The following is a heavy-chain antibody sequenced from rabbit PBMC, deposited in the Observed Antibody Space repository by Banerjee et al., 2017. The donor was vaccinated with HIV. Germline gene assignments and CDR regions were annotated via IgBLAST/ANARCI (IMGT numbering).Heavy chain of an antibody. J-gene: IGHJ6*01. CDR2: IYAGSGGST. Sequence: QSLEESGGDLVKPGASLTLTCTASGIDFSRYYYMCWVRQAPGKGLEWIACIYAGSGGSTYYASWAKGRFTISKTSSTAVTLQMTSLTAADTATYFCAREAGYGDSTGEYYAMDLWGQGTLVTVS. D-gene: IGHD4-2*01. CDR3: AREAGYGDSTGEYYAMDL. V-gene: IGHV1S40*01. CDR1: GIDFSRYYY.